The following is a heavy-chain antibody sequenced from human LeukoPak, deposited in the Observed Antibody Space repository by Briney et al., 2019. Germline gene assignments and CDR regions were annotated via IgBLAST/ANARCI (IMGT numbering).Heavy chain of an antibody. V-gene: IGHV4-4*02. D-gene: IGHD6-13*01. J-gene: IGHJ6*02. CDR3: ARLRIAAAGTGTYYYGMDV. CDR2: IYHSGST. Sequence: SETLSLTCAVSGVSISSSNWWSWVRQPPGKGLEWIGEIYHSGSTNYDPSLKSRVTISVDKSKNQFSLKLSSVTAADTAVYYCARLRIAAAGTGTYYYGMDVWGQGTTVTVSS. CDR1: GVSISSSNW.